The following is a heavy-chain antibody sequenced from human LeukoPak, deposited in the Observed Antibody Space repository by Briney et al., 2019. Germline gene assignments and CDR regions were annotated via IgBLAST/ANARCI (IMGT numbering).Heavy chain of an antibody. CDR3: ARDRWFDP. J-gene: IGHJ5*02. Sequence: GGSLRLSCAASGFTVSSNYMSWVRQAPGKGLEWVSIIYSGGSTYYADSVKGRFTISRDNSKNTLYLQMNSLRAEDTAIYYCARDRWFDPWGQGTLVTASS. CDR2: IYSGGST. V-gene: IGHV3-66*01. CDR1: GFTVSSNY.